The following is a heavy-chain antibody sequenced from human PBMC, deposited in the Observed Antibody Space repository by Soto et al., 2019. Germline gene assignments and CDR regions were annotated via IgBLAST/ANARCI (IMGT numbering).Heavy chain of an antibody. CDR1: GFTFSSYA. CDR3: AKDRAALRYFPDPYFDY. D-gene: IGHD3-9*01. CDR2: ISGSGGST. Sequence: HPGXSLRLSCAASGFTFSSYAISWVRQAPGKGLEWVSAISGSGGSTYYADSVKGRFTISRDNSKNTLYLQMNSLRAEDQAVYYCAKDRAALRYFPDPYFDYWGQGTLVTVSS. V-gene: IGHV3-23*01. J-gene: IGHJ4*02.